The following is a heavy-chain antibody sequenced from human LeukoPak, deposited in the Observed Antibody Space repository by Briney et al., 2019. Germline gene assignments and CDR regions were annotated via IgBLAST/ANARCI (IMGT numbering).Heavy chain of an antibody. CDR3: ARGAGWNCFEY. J-gene: IGHJ4*02. V-gene: IGHV3-66*02. CDR2: FYSGGST. CDR1: GFTVSSNY. D-gene: IGHD6-19*01. Sequence: GGSLRLSCAASGFTVSSNYMSWVRQAPGKGLEWVSVFYSGGSTYYADSVQGRFTISRDNSKNTVHLQMNSLRAEDTAVYYCARGAGWNCFEYWGQGTLVTVSS.